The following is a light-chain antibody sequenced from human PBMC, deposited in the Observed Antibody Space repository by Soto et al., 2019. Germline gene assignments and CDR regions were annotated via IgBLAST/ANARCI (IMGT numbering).Light chain of an antibody. CDR3: QQYDGYSRT. CDR1: QSITGW. Sequence: DIQMTQSPSTLSASVGDRVTITCRASQSITGWLAWFQQKPGTAPKVLINHASSLQSGVPSRFSGSGSGTEFTLTISSLQPDDFATYYCQQYDGYSRTFGQGTKVDNK. J-gene: IGKJ1*01. V-gene: IGKV1-5*01. CDR2: HAS.